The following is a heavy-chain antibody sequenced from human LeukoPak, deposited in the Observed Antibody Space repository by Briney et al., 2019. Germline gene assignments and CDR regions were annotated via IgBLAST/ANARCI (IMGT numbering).Heavy chain of an antibody. D-gene: IGHD7-27*01. CDR1: GFTFSTYA. CDR3: ATTGEFYKGDY. V-gene: IGHV3-30-3*01. CDR2: ISYDGSNK. Sequence: GGSLRLSCAASGFTFSTYAMSWVRQTPGKGLEWVAVISYDGSNKYYADSVKGRFTISRDNSKNTLYLQMNSLRAEDTAVYYCATTGEFYKGDYWGQGTLVTVSS. J-gene: IGHJ4*02.